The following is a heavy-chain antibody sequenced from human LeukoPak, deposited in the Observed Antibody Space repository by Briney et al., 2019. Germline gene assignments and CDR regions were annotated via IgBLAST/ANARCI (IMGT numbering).Heavy chain of an antibody. D-gene: IGHD2-2*01. CDR2: INHSGST. Sequence: PSETLSLTCAVYGGSFSGYYWSWIRQPPGKGLEWIGEINHSGSTNYNPSLKSRVTISADTSKNQFSLKLSSVTAADTAVYYCARCPLGYCSSTSCHHDAFDIWGQGTMVTVSS. J-gene: IGHJ3*02. V-gene: IGHV4-34*01. CDR3: ARCPLGYCSSTSCHHDAFDI. CDR1: GGSFSGYY.